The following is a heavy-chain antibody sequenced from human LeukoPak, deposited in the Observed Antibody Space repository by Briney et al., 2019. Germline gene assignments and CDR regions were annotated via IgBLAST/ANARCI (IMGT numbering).Heavy chain of an antibody. CDR1: GFTFSSYA. CDR3: AKYGPQDSGSSHFDY. CDR2: ISFDGGDR. D-gene: IGHD1-26*01. Sequence: PGGSLRLSCAASGFTFSSYATHWVRQAPGKGLEWVAVISFDGGDRYYADSVKGRFTTSRDNSKNTLFLQMNSLRAEDTAIYYCAKYGPQDSGSSHFDYWGQGALVTVSS. V-gene: IGHV3-30*04. J-gene: IGHJ4*02.